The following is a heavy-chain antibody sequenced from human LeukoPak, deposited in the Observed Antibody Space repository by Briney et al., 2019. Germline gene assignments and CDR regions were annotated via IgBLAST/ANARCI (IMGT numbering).Heavy chain of an antibody. CDR3: ARHSDAFPI. CDR2: ISYSGST. J-gene: IGHJ3*02. CDR1: GGSVSSTSYY. V-gene: IGHV4-39*01. Sequence: SETLSLTCTVSGGSVSSTSYYWGWIRQPPGKGLEWIGTISYSGSTYYNPSLKSRVTISVDTSKNHFSLKLTPVTAADTAVFYCARHSDAFPIWGQGTMVTVSS.